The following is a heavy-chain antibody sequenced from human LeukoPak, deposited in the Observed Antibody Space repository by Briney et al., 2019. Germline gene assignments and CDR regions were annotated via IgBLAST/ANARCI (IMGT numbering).Heavy chain of an antibody. D-gene: IGHD5-12*01. CDR1: GGSISSSSYY. CDR3: ARDGYSGNDGL. J-gene: IGHJ4*02. CDR2: IYYSGST. Sequence: SETLSLTCTVSGGSISSSSYYWGWIRQPPGKGLEWIGSIYYSGSTYYNPSLKSRVTISVDTSKNQFSLKLSSVTAADTAVYYCARDGYSGNDGLWGQGTLVTVSS. V-gene: IGHV4-39*02.